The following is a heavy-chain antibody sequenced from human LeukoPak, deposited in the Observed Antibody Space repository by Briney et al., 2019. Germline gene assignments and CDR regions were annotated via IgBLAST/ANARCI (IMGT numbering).Heavy chain of an antibody. J-gene: IGHJ4*02. V-gene: IGHV3-20*04. Sequence: GGSLRLACIASGFTFDDHGTTWLRQAPGKGLEWVSGINWRGDSTGYADSVKGRFTISRDNAKNSLYLQMNSLRAEDTAFYYCARGFSSEWELSVLEYWGLGTLVTVSS. CDR3: ARGFSSEWELSVLEY. CDR2: INWRGDST. CDR1: GFTFDDHG. D-gene: IGHD1-26*01.